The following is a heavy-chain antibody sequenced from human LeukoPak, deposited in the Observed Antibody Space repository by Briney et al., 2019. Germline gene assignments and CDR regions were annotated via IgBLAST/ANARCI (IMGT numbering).Heavy chain of an antibody. Sequence: SVKVSCTASGGTFSSYAISWVRQAPGQGLEWMGGIIPIFGTANYAQKFQGRVTITADESTSTAYMELSSLRSEDTAVYYCARAEYSSGWSYRVADYWGQGTLVTVSS. V-gene: IGHV1-69*13. CDR3: ARAEYSSGWSYRVADY. J-gene: IGHJ4*02. CDR1: GGTFSSYA. CDR2: IIPIFGTA. D-gene: IGHD6-19*01.